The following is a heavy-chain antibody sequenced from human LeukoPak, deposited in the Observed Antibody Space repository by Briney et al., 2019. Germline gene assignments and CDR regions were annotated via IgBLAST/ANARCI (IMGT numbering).Heavy chain of an antibody. Sequence: ASVKVSCKASGYIFTNYYMHWVRQAPGKGLEWMGIISPSGGTRSYAQKFQGRVTMTRDTSTSTVYLELSSLRSEDTGVYYCARDDDGGSDAFDIWGQGTMVTVSS. CDR1: GYIFTNYY. D-gene: IGHD3-16*01. V-gene: IGHV1-46*01. CDR2: ISPSGGTR. J-gene: IGHJ3*02. CDR3: ARDDDGGSDAFDI.